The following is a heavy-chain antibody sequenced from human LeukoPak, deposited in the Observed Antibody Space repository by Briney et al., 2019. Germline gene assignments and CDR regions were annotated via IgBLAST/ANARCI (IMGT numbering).Heavy chain of an antibody. D-gene: IGHD3-10*01. CDR1: GYSFTSYW. CDR2: IYPGDSDT. CDR3: ARLAIWFGELLSHFDY. Sequence: GESLKISCKGSGYSFTSYWIGWVRQMPGKGLEWMGIIYPGDSDTRYSPSSQGQVTISADKSISTAYLQWSSLKASDTAMYYCARLAIWFGELLSHFDYWGQGTLVTVSS. V-gene: IGHV5-51*01. J-gene: IGHJ4*02.